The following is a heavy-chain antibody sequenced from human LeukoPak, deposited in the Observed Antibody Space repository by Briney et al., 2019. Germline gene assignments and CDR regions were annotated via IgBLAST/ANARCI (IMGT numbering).Heavy chain of an antibody. CDR1: GFTFSSYS. CDR2: ISSGSSYI. Sequence: GGSLRLSCAASGFTFSSYSMNWVRQAPGKGLEWVSSISSGSSYIYYADSVKGRFTISRDNAKNSLYLQMNSLRAEDTAVYYCARGVNDYVSVYWGQGTLVTVSS. CDR3: ARGVNDYVSVY. V-gene: IGHV3-21*01. J-gene: IGHJ4*02. D-gene: IGHD3-16*01.